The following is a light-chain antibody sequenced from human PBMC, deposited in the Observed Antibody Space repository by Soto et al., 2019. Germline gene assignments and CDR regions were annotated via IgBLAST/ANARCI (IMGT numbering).Light chain of an antibody. CDR2: DAS. V-gene: IGKV3-11*01. CDR1: QSVTSY. Sequence: EIVLTQSPATLSLSPWERATLSCRASQSVTSYLAWYQQEPGQAPRLLIYDASNRATGIPARFSGSGSGTDFTLTISSLEPEDFALYYCQQRSSWPLTFGGGTKVDIK. J-gene: IGKJ4*01. CDR3: QQRSSWPLT.